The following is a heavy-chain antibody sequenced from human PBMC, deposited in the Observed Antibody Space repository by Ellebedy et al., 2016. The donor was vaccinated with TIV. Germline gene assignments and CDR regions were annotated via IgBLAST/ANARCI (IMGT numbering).Heavy chain of an antibody. Sequence: GESLKISXAASGFIFSASWMTWVRQAPGKGLEWVANIKQDGSEKYYVDSMKGRFTISRDNAKNSLYLQMNSLSAEDTAVYYCASGFWSGPRAYWGQGTLVTVSS. V-gene: IGHV3-7*01. CDR2: IKQDGSEK. CDR1: GFIFSASW. J-gene: IGHJ4*02. CDR3: ASGFWSGPRAY. D-gene: IGHD3-3*01.